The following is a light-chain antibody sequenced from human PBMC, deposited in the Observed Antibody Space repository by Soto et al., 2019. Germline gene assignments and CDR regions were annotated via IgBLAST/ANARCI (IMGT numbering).Light chain of an antibody. J-gene: IGKJ1*01. CDR3: QQYGSSPWT. CDR1: QSISSSY. V-gene: IGKV3-20*01. Sequence: EIVLTQSPGTLSLSPGERATLSCRARQSISSSYLAWYQQKPGQAPRLLIYGASSRAAGIPDRISGSGSGTDFPLTISRLEAEDFSVYYCQQYGSSPWTFGQGTKVEIK. CDR2: GAS.